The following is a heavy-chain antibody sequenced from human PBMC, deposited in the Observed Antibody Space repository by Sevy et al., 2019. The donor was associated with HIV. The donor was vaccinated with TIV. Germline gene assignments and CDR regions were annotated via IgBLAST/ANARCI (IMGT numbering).Heavy chain of an antibody. CDR1: GFTFRSYG. Sequence: GGSLRLSCAASGFTFRSYGMHWVRQAPGKGLEWVAVISNDGGNQYYADSVKGRFTISRDNSKNTVYLQMNSLRVDDSALYYCVRAIAKDGSFWGQGTLVTVSS. V-gene: IGHV3-30*03. CDR2: ISNDGGNQ. CDR3: VRAIAKDGSF. J-gene: IGHJ4*02. D-gene: IGHD6-13*01.